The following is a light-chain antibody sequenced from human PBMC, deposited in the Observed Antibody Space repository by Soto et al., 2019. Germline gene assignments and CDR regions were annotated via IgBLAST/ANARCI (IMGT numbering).Light chain of an antibody. CDR1: QSVSNNY. Sequence: EIVLTQSPGTLSLSPGERATLSCRASQSVSNNYLAWYQQRPGQAPRLLIYGASSRATGIPDRFSGSGSGTDFTLTISRLEPEDFAVYYCQQYVRSPWTFGQGTKVEIK. CDR3: QQYVRSPWT. CDR2: GAS. V-gene: IGKV3-20*01. J-gene: IGKJ1*01.